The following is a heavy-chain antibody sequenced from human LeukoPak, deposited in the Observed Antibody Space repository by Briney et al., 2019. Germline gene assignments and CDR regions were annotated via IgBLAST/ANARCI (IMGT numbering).Heavy chain of an antibody. CDR3: TKDRPPWANEY. J-gene: IGHJ4*02. Sequence: SGGSLRLSCAASGFIFSGMHWVRQAPGKGLEWVAFIRYDGSDKYYADFVKGRFTISRDNSKNTLYLQMNSLRPEDTAVYYCTKDRPPWANEYWGQGTLVTVSS. CDR2: IRYDGSDK. D-gene: IGHD1-26*01. V-gene: IGHV3-30*02. CDR1: GFIFSG.